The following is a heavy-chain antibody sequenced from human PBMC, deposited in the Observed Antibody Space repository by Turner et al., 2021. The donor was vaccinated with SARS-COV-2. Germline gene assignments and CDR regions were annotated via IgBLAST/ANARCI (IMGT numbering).Heavy chain of an antibody. CDR1: GYTFTGYY. V-gene: IGHV1-2*02. CDR2: INPNSGGT. Sequence: QVQLVQSGDEVKKPGASVKVSCKASGYTFTGYYVHWVRQAPGQGLEWMGWINPNSGGTNYAQKFQGRVTMTRNTSISTAYMELSRLRSDDTAVYYCARGGLYYYDSSAYYGDAFDIWGQGTMVTVSS. CDR3: ARGGLYYYDSSAYYGDAFDI. J-gene: IGHJ3*02. D-gene: IGHD3-22*01.